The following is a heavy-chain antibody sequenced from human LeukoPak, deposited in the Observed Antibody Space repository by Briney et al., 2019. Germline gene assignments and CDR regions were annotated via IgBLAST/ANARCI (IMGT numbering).Heavy chain of an antibody. CDR3: ARVSLVGTPTRWGYFDY. Sequence: GGSLRLSCAASGFTFSNYNIICVRQAPGKGLEWVSYISSSSSTIYYADSVEGRFTISRDNAKNSLYLQMNSLRAEDTAVYYCARVSLVGTPTRWGYFDYWGQGTLVTVSS. CDR1: GFTFSNYN. V-gene: IGHV3-48*01. D-gene: IGHD1-1*01. CDR2: ISSSSSTI. J-gene: IGHJ4*02.